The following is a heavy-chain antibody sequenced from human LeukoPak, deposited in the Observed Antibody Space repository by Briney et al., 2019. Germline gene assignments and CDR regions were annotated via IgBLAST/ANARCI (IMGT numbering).Heavy chain of an antibody. Sequence: SETQSLTCAVYGGSFSGCYWSWISQPPGKGLEWIGEINHSGSTNYNPFLKSRVNISVDTSKNQFSLKLSSVTAADTAVYYCARVQVGYYDSSGYPRRNGAFDIWGQGTMVTVSS. CDR1: GGSFSGCY. D-gene: IGHD3-22*01. V-gene: IGHV4-34*01. CDR3: ARVQVGYYDSSGYPRRNGAFDI. CDR2: INHSGST. J-gene: IGHJ3*02.